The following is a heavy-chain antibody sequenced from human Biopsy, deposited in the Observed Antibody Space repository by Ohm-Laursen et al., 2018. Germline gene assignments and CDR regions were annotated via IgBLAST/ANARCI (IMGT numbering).Heavy chain of an antibody. D-gene: IGHD7-27*01. Sequence: SDTLFLTCAVYGGSFSSYYWSWIRQPPGKGLECIGYIYYSGSTNYSPSLKSRITMSVDTTKNQFSMKLSSVTAADTAVYYCARLWGGYHFHGMDVWGQGTTVTVSS. V-gene: IGHV4-59*08. J-gene: IGHJ6*02. CDR1: GGSFSSYY. CDR3: ARLWGGYHFHGMDV. CDR2: IYYSGST.